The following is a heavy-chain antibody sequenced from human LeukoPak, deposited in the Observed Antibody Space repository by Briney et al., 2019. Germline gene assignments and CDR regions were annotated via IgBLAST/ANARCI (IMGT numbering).Heavy chain of an antibody. Sequence: SETLSLTCAVYGGSFSGYYWSWIRQPPGKGLEWIGEINHSGSTNYNPSLKSRVTISVDTSKNQFSLKLSSVTDADTAVYYCARHLQYSYYYYMDVWGKGTTVTVSS. V-gene: IGHV4-34*01. CDR2: INHSGST. CDR1: GGSFSGYY. J-gene: IGHJ6*03. D-gene: IGHD4-11*01. CDR3: ARHLQYSYYYYMDV.